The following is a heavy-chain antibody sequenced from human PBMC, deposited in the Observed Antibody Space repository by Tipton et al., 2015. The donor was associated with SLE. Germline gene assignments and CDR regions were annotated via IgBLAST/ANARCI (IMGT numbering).Heavy chain of an antibody. CDR2: IYTSGST. CDR1: GGSISSYY. Sequence: TLSLTCTVSGGSISSYYWSWIRQPPGKGLEWIGRIYTSGSTNYNPSLKSRVTMSVDTSKNQFSLKLSSVTAADTAVYYCARRLEDYDSSGYYPPFDYWGQGTLVAVSS. D-gene: IGHD3-22*01. CDR3: ARRLEDYDSSGYYPPFDY. V-gene: IGHV4-4*07. J-gene: IGHJ4*02.